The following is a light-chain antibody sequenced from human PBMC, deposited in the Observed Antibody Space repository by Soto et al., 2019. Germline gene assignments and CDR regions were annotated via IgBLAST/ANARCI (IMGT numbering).Light chain of an antibody. Sequence: DVQMTQSPSSLSASVGDTVTITCRASQIIANYLNWYQQKPGKAPKLLIYAASSLQSGVPSRFSGSGSGTDFTLTISSLQPEDFATYYCQQANSFPLTFGGGTKVDIK. V-gene: IGKV1-39*01. CDR1: QIIANY. CDR3: QQANSFPLT. J-gene: IGKJ4*01. CDR2: AAS.